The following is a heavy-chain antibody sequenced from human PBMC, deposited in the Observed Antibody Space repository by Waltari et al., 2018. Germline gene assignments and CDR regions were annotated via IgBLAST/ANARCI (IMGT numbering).Heavy chain of an antibody. CDR3: ARDGQAQADY. Sequence: QVQLVQSGAEVKEPGASVKVSCRTSGYSFSTHGIAWVRQAPGQGLQWMGWISAYNGNTDYARNFRDRVKMTADISTSTVYMELKSLRIDDTAVYYCARDGQAQADYWGQGTPVTVSS. CDR1: GYSFSTHG. J-gene: IGHJ4*02. V-gene: IGHV1-18*01. CDR2: ISAYNGNT.